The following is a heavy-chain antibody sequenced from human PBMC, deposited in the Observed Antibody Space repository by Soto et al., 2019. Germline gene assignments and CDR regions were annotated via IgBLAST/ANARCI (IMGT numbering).Heavy chain of an antibody. Sequence: SETLSLTCAVYDGSFSGYYWSWIRQPPGKGLEWIGEINHSGSTNYNPSLKSRVTISVDTSKNQFSLKLSSVTAADTAVYYCARPRSSIAAGGAFDIWGQGTMVTVSS. J-gene: IGHJ3*02. CDR2: INHSGST. CDR1: DGSFSGYY. CDR3: ARPRSSIAAGGAFDI. D-gene: IGHD6-6*01. V-gene: IGHV4-34*01.